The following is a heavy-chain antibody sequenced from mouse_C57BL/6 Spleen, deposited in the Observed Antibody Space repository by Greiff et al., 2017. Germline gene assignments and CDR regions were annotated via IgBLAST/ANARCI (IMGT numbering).Heavy chain of an antibody. Sequence: QVQLKQPGAELVKPGASVKLSCKASGYTFTSYWMHWVKQRPGQGLEWIGMIHPNSGSTNYNEKFKSKATLTVDKSSSTAYMQLSSLTSEDSAVYYCARGVGDGYYRNLDYFDYWGQGTTLTVSS. CDR3: ARGVGDGYYRNLDYFDY. CDR1: GYTFTSYW. D-gene: IGHD2-3*01. V-gene: IGHV1-64*01. J-gene: IGHJ2*01. CDR2: IHPNSGST.